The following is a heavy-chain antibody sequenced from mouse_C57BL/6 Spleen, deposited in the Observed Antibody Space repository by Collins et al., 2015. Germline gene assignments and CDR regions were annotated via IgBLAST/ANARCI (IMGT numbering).Heavy chain of an antibody. CDR3: ARRVGHYYGHYYAMDY. CDR1: GFSLSTSGMG. CDR2: IYWDDDK. V-gene: IGHV8-12*01. Sequence: QVTLKESGPGILQPSQTLSLTCSFSGFSLSTSGMGVSWIRQPSGKGLEWLAHIYWDDDKRYNPSLKSRLTISKDTSSNQVFLKITSVDTADTATYYCARRVGHYYGHYYAMDYWGQGTSVTVSS. J-gene: IGHJ4*01. D-gene: IGHD1-2*01.